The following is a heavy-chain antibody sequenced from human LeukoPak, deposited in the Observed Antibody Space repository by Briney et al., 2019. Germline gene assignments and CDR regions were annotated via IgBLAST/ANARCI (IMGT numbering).Heavy chain of an antibody. CDR3: ARGGTYAGYCSGGSCSEFDY. CDR1: GYTFTGYY. Sequence: GASVKVSCKASGYTFTGYYMHWVRQAPGQGLEWMGWINPNSGGTNYAQKFQGRVTMTRDTSISTAYMELSRLRSDDTAVYYCARGGTYAGYCSGGSCSEFDYWGQGTLVTVSS. J-gene: IGHJ4*02. D-gene: IGHD2-15*01. V-gene: IGHV1-2*02. CDR2: INPNSGGT.